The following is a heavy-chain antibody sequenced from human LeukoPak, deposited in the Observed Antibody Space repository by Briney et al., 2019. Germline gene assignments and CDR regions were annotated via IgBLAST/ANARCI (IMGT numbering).Heavy chain of an antibody. J-gene: IGHJ5*02. D-gene: IGHD6-13*01. Sequence: GGSLRLSCAASGFTFSSYSMNWVRQDPGKGLEWVSVIYSGGSTYYADSVKGRFTISRHNSKNTLYLQMNSLRAEDTAVYYCAREIAAADTNWFDPWGQGTLVTVSS. CDR1: GFTFSSYS. CDR2: IYSGGST. V-gene: IGHV3-53*04. CDR3: AREIAAADTNWFDP.